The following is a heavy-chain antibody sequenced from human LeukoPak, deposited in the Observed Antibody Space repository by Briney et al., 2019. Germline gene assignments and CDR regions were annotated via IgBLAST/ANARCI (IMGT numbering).Heavy chain of an antibody. J-gene: IGHJ4*02. V-gene: IGHV4-39*01. D-gene: IGHD5-24*01. CDR3: AIPGRWLQPYFDY. Sequence: SETLSLTCTVSGGSISSSRYYWGCIRQPPGKGLEWIGSIYYSRSTYYNPSLKSRVTIYVDKSKTQFCLKLSSVTAADTAVYCCAIPGRWLQPYFDYWGQGTLVTVSS. CDR1: GGSISSSRYY. CDR2: IYYSRST.